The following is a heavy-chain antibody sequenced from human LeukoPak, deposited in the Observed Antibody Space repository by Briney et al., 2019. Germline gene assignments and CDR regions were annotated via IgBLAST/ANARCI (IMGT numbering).Heavy chain of an antibody. CDR2: IIPIFGTA. J-gene: IGHJ4*02. Sequence: GASVKVSCKASGGTFSSYAISWVRQAPGRGLEWMGGIIPIFGTANYAQKFQGRVTITADESTSTAYMELSSLRSEDTAVYYCAGMVAPGFDYWGQGTLVTVSS. D-gene: IGHD1-26*01. CDR3: AGMVAPGFDY. V-gene: IGHV1-69*13. CDR1: GGTFSSYA.